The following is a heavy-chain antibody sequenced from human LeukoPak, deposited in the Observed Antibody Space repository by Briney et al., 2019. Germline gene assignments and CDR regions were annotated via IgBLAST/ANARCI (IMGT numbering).Heavy chain of an antibody. D-gene: IGHD3-3*01. Sequence: PGGSLRLSCVASGFPFSSYWMTWVRQAPGKGLEWVANIKQDGSKKSYVDSVKGRFTISRDNAKNSLYLQMNSLRAEDTAVYYCARGGDITIFGVVDYWGQGTLVTVSS. CDR1: GFPFSSYW. CDR3: ARGGDITIFGVVDY. CDR2: IKQDGSKK. V-gene: IGHV3-7*01. J-gene: IGHJ4*02.